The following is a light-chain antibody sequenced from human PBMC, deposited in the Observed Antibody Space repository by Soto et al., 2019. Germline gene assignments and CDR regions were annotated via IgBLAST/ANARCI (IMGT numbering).Light chain of an antibody. CDR2: DVS. J-gene: IGLJ2*01. CDR1: SSDVGGYNY. V-gene: IGLV2-14*01. Sequence: QSALTQPASVSGSPGQSITISCTGTSSDVGGYNYVSWYQQHPGKAPKLMMYDVSNRPSGVSNRFSGSKSGNTASLTISGLQAEDEADYYCISYTRSSTLDVVFGGGTKLTVL. CDR3: ISYTRSSTLDVV.